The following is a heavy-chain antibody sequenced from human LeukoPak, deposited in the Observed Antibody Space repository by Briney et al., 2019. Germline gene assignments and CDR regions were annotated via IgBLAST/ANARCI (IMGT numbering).Heavy chain of an antibody. CDR2: IYYGGTT. J-gene: IGHJ4*02. D-gene: IGHD3-22*01. V-gene: IGHV4-39*01. Sequence: PSETLSLTCTVSGGSISSDSYYWGWIRQPPGKGLEWIGTIYYGGTTFYNPSLKSRVTISINTSRNQFSLKLSSVTAADTAIYYCARSYYDSSGYTPAIDYWGQGTLVTVSS. CDR3: ARSYYDSSGYTPAIDY. CDR1: GGSISSDSYY.